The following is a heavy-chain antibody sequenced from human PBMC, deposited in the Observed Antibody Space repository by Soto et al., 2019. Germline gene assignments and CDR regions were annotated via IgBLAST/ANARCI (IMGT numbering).Heavy chain of an antibody. J-gene: IGHJ5*02. V-gene: IGHV3-48*02. CDR1: GFTFSSYS. CDR2: ISFTSTTI. CDR3: ARQYHDTTGYYYPAS. Sequence: PAGSLRLSCAASGFTFSSYSMNWVRQAPGRGLEWISYISFTSTTIYYADSVKGRFTISRDNAKNSLYLQMNSLRDEDTAVYYCARQYHDTTGYYYPASWGQGTQVTVSS. D-gene: IGHD3-22*01.